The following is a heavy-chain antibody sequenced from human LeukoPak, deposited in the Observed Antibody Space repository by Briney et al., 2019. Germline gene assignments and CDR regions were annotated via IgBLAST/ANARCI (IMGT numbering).Heavy chain of an antibody. CDR1: GFTVSSNY. V-gene: IGHV3-66*01. D-gene: IGHD3-10*01. CDR3: AREYDQLYYYGSGPYGY. J-gene: IGHJ4*02. CDR2: IYSGGST. Sequence: PGGSLRLSCAASGFTVSSNYMSWVRQAPGKGLEWVSVIYSGGSTYYADSVKGRFTISRDNSKNTLYLQMNSLRAEDTAVYYCAREYDQLYYYGSGPYGYWGQGTLVTVSS.